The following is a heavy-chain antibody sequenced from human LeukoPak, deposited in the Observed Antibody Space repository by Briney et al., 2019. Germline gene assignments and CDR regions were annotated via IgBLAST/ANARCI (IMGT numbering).Heavy chain of an antibody. CDR1: GFTFSIYS. CDR3: ARVRPGNYGNY. D-gene: IGHD4-17*01. Sequence: GGSLRLSCVASGFTFSIYSMNWVRQAPGKGLEWVSYISKNSDDIYNADSVRGRFTISRDNAKNSLYLQMNSLRAEDTAVYYLARVRPGNYGNYGGRGILVTFS. V-gene: IGHV3-21*05. CDR2: ISKNSDDI. J-gene: IGHJ2*01.